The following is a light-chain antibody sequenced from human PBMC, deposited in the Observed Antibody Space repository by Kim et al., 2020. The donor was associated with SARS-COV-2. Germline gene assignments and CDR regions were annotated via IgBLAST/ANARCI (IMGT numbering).Light chain of an antibody. V-gene: IGKV3-20*01. Sequence: EVVLRQSPVTLSLSPGERATLSCRASQSVTKYLAWYQQKPGQAPRLLIYGASGRATGIPDRFSGSGSGTDFTLTISRLEAEDFAVYYCRQYGDSLITFGGGTKVDIK. CDR1: QSVTKY. J-gene: IGKJ4*01. CDR3: RQYGDSLIT. CDR2: GAS.